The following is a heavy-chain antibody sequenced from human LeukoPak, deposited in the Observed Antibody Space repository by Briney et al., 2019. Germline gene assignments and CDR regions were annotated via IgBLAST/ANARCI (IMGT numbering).Heavy chain of an antibody. V-gene: IGHV4-39*07. CDR2: IYYSGST. Sequence: KPSETLSLTCTVSGGSISSSSYYWGWIRQPPGKGLEWIGSIYYSGSTYYNPSLKSRVTISVDTSKNQFSLKLSSVTAADTAVYYCARGGSSGWYNYFDYWGQGTLVTVSS. J-gene: IGHJ4*02. CDR3: ARGGSSGWYNYFDY. CDR1: GGSISSSSYY. D-gene: IGHD6-19*01.